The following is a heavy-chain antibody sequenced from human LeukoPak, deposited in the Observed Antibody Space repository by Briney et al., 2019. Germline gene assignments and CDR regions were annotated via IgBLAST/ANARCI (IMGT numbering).Heavy chain of an antibody. CDR2: ITSSSTSI. V-gene: IGHV3-48*03. Sequence: PGGSLRLSCSASGFTFSGFEMNWVRQAPGKGLEWISKITSSSTSIYYADSVQGRFTVSRDNAKNSLYLQMNSLRAEDTAVYYCARHSSGWSFYFDYWGQGTLVTVSS. J-gene: IGHJ4*02. CDR1: GFTFSGFE. CDR3: ARHSSGWSFYFDY. D-gene: IGHD6-19*01.